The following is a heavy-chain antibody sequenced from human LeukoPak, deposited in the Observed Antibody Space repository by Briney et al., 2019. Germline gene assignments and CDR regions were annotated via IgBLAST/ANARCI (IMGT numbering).Heavy chain of an antibody. Sequence: PSETLSLTCTVFGGSVSSYCWTWIRQPPGKGLEWIGYIYYSGSTNYNPSLKSRVTISVDTSENQFSLKLTSVTAADTAVYYCATGGERSRIIKYWGQGTLVTVSS. J-gene: IGHJ4*02. D-gene: IGHD3-16*01. CDR3: ATGGERSRIIKY. CDR1: GGSVSSYC. V-gene: IGHV4-59*02. CDR2: IYYSGST.